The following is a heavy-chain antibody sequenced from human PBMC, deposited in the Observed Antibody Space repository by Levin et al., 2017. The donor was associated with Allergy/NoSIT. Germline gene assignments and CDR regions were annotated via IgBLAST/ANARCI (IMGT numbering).Heavy chain of an antibody. J-gene: IGHJ4*02. CDR1: GFIFSDTW. CDR3: TTYSGSDSFDY. Sequence: GGSLRLSCRGSGFIFSDTWMTWVRQAPGKGLEWVGRIKSKTAGGTIDYAVSLEGRFTISRDDSKSTLYLQMNSLKTEDTAVYYCTTYSGSDSFDYWGQGTLVTVSS. V-gene: IGHV3-15*01. D-gene: IGHD1-26*01. CDR2: IKSKTAGGTI.